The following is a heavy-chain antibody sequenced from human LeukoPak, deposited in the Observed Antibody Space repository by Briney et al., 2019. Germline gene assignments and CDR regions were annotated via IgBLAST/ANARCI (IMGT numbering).Heavy chain of an antibody. Sequence: GGSLRLSCAASGFTFSSYSMNWVRQAPGRGLEWVSSISSSSNYIYYVDSVKGRFTIYRDNAKNSLFLQMNSLRAEDTAVYFCARSKPWGYCSGGSCYPTYYYYYYMDVWGKGTTVTVSS. V-gene: IGHV3-21*01. CDR2: ISSSSNYI. D-gene: IGHD2-15*01. CDR3: ARSKPWGYCSGGSCYPTYYYYYYMDV. CDR1: GFTFSSYS. J-gene: IGHJ6*03.